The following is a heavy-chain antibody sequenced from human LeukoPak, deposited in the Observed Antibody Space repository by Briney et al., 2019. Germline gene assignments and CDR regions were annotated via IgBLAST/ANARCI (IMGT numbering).Heavy chain of an antibody. Sequence: ASVKVSCKASGYTFTGYYMHWVRQAPGQGLEWMGRINPNSGGTNYAQKFQGRVTMTRDTSTSTAYMELSSLRSDDTAAYYCARAYGPATAELNGTDYWGQGTLVTVS. D-gene: IGHD3-10*01. CDR2: INPNSGGT. V-gene: IGHV1-2*06. CDR1: GYTFTGYY. J-gene: IGHJ4*02. CDR3: ARAYGPATAELNGTDY.